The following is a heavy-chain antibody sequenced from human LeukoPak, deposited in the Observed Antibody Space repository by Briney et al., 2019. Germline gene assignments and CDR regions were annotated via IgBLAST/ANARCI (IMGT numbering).Heavy chain of an antibody. V-gene: IGHV3-7*01. J-gene: IGHJ4*02. CDR2: IRQDDIER. D-gene: IGHD2/OR15-2a*01. CDR1: GFTFSSYA. CDR3: VRGCNRAHCPYYFDS. Sequence: GGSLRLSCAASGFTFSSYAMSWVRQAPGKGLEWVATIRQDDIERHLVDSVKGRFFISRDNAKNSLYLQMNSLTVEDTAVYYCVRGCNRAHCPYYFDSWGQGTLITDS.